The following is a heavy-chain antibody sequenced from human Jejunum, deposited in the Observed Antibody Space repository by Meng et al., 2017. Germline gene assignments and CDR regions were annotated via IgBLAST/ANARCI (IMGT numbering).Heavy chain of an antibody. V-gene: IGHV4-4*02. J-gene: IGHJ4*02. Sequence: QVQLQESGPGLVKPSGTLSLTCGVSGASISSSNWWSWVRQPPGKGLEWIGEVYHSGSTNNNPSLKSRASLSLDTSKNQFSLRLNSVTAEDTAVYYCARERWEDYESCGFDSWGQGTLVTVSS. D-gene: IGHD3-22*01. CDR3: ARERWEDYESCGFDS. CDR2: VYHSGST. CDR1: GASISSSNW.